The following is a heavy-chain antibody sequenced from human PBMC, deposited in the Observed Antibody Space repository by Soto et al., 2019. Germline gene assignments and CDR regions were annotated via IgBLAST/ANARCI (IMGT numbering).Heavy chain of an antibody. CDR3: ARDGFGGNYLDA. Sequence: QVQLVQSGAEVKKPGSSVKVSCKPSGGTFSGYALNWVRQASGQGLAWMGGIIPLLGTTNYAQNFQGRVTITADISTTTAYMELRRLRYEDTAVYYCARDGFGGNYLDAWGQGTLVTVST. J-gene: IGHJ4*02. V-gene: IGHV1-69*06. D-gene: IGHD1-26*01. CDR1: GGTFSGYA. CDR2: IIPLLGTT.